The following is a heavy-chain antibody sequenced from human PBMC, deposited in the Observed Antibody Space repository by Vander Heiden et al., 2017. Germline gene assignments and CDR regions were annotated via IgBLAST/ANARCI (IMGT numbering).Heavy chain of an antibody. J-gene: IGHJ6*02. CDR3: AKCSSTTYYYYYGIDV. Sequence: EVQLLESGGGLVQPGGSLRLSCAASGFTFSRSAMSWVRQAPGKGLDGFSAIGGSGGSTYYADSVKGRFTISRDNSKNTLYLQMNSLRAEDTAVYYCAKCSSTTYYYYYGIDVWGQGTTVTVSS. CDR2: IGGSGGST. V-gene: IGHV3-23*01. D-gene: IGHD6-13*01. CDR1: GFTFSRSA.